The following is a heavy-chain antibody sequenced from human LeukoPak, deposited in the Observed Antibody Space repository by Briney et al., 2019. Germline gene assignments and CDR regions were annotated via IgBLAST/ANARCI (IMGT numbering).Heavy chain of an antibody. CDR3: ATARRSSGWYRI. CDR2: FDPEDGET. V-gene: IGHV1-24*01. CDR1: GYTLTELS. J-gene: IGHJ4*02. Sequence: ASVKVSCKVSGYTLTELSMHWVRQAPGKGLERMGGFDPEDGETIYAQKFQGRVTMTEDTSTDTAYMELSSLRSEDTAVYYCATARRSSGWYRIWGQGTLVTVSS. D-gene: IGHD6-19*01.